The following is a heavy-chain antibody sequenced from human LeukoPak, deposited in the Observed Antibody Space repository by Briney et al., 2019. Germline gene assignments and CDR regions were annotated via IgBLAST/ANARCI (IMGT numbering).Heavy chain of an antibody. CDR3: ARDLSSAHYSNWFDP. Sequence: PSETLSLTCTVSGGSISSYYWSWIRQPPGKGLEWIRYIYYSGSTNYNPSLKSRVTISVDTSKNQFSLKLSSVTAADTAVYYCARDLSSAHYSNWFDPWGQGTLVTVSS. CDR1: GGSISSYY. CDR2: IYYSGST. D-gene: IGHD3-10*01. V-gene: IGHV4-59*01. J-gene: IGHJ5*02.